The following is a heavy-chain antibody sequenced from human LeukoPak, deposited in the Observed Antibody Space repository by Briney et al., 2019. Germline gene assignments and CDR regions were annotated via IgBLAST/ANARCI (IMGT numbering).Heavy chain of an antibody. D-gene: IGHD3/OR15-3a*01. CDR3: AKQWRGTGDAFDI. CDR1: GFTVSSNY. J-gene: IGHJ3*02. Sequence: GGSLRLSCAASGFTVSSNYISWVRQAPGKGLEWVSVIYSGDSTYYAESVKGRFTISRDTSKNTLYLQMNSLRAEDTAVYYCAKQWRGTGDAFDIWGQGTVVTFSS. V-gene: IGHV3-53*01. CDR2: IYSGDST.